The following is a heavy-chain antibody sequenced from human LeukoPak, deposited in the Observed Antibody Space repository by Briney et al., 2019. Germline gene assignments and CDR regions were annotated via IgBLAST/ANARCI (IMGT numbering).Heavy chain of an antibody. V-gene: IGHV5-51*01. CDR1: GYSFSSHW. Sequence: GESLKISCKGSGYSFSSHWIAWVRQAPGKGLEWMGIIYPGDSETRYRPSFQGQVTISADKSISTAYLQWSSLKASDTAMYYCARTFSRSVGWSGGLDYWGQGTLVTVSS. D-gene: IGHD2-15*01. CDR3: ARTFSRSVGWSGGLDY. J-gene: IGHJ4*02. CDR2: IYPGDSET.